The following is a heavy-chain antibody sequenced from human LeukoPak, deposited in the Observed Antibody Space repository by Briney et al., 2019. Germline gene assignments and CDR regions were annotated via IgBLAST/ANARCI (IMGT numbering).Heavy chain of an antibody. J-gene: IGHJ4*02. CDR2: ISYDGSNK. CDR1: GFTFSSYA. CDR3: ARVGYSYDSSGYYGFDY. Sequence: GGSLRLSCAASGFTFSSYAMHRVRQAPGKGLEWVAVISYDGSNKYYADSVKGRFTISRDNSKNTLYLQMNSLRAEDTAVYYCARVGYSYDSSGYYGFDYWGQGTLVTVSS. V-gene: IGHV3-30-3*01. D-gene: IGHD3-22*01.